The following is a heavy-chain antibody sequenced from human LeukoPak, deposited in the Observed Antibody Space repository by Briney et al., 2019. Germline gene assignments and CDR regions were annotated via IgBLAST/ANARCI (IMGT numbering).Heavy chain of an antibody. CDR2: ISSSGGTI. D-gene: IGHD3-16*01. CDR3: ARGGARLRLGELYFDY. Sequence: GGSLRLSCAASGSTFSSYEMNWVRPAPGKGLEWVSYISSSGGTIYYADSVKGRFTISRDNAKNLLYLQMNSLRAEDTAIYYCARGGARLRLGELYFDYWGQGTLVTVSS. CDR1: GSTFSSYE. V-gene: IGHV3-48*03. J-gene: IGHJ4*02.